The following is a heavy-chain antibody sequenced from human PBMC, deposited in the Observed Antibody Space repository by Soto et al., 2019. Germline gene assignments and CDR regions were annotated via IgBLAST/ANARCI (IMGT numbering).Heavy chain of an antibody. CDR2: ISYDGSNK. Sequence: LRLSCAASGFTFSSYGMHWVRQAPGKGLEWVAVISYDGSNKYYADSVKGRFTISRDNSKNTLYLQMNSLRAEDTAVYYCAKGKRYCSSTSCYAGNWFDPWGQGTLVTVSS. CDR1: GFTFSSYG. CDR3: AKGKRYCSSTSCYAGNWFDP. V-gene: IGHV3-30*18. J-gene: IGHJ5*02. D-gene: IGHD2-2*01.